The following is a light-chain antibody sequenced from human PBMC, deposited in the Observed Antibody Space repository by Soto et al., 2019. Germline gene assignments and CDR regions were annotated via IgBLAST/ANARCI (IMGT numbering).Light chain of an antibody. Sequence: DTVRTQSPATLSVSPGEKATLSCRARESVGSHLAWYQQKPGQAPRLLIYGASTRATGIPARFSGSGSGTEFTLTISSLQSEDVALYYCQQYDNWPPWTFGQGTKVEI. CDR3: QQYDNWPPWT. J-gene: IGKJ1*01. CDR1: ESVGSH. CDR2: GAS. V-gene: IGKV3-15*01.